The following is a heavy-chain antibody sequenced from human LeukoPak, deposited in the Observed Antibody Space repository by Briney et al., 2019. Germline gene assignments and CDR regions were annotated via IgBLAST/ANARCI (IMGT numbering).Heavy chain of an antibody. CDR3: AHLPGGSYSHWYFDL. CDR1: GYTLTELS. Sequence: ASVKVSCKVSGYTLTELSMHWVRQAPGKGLEWMGGFDPEDGETIYAQKFQGRVTMTEDTSTDTAYMELSSLRSEDTAVYYCAHLPGGSYSHWYFDLWGRGTLVTVSS. V-gene: IGHV1-24*01. J-gene: IGHJ2*01. D-gene: IGHD1-26*01. CDR2: FDPEDGET.